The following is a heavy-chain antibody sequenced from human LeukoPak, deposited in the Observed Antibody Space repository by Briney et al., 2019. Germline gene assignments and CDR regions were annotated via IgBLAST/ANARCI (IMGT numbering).Heavy chain of an antibody. D-gene: IGHD3-22*01. J-gene: IGHJ4*02. CDR1: GFTFDDYA. Sequence: GRSLRLSCAASGFTFDDYAMHWVRQAPGKGLEWVSGISWNSGSRGYADSVKGRFTIFRDNAKNSLYLQINSLRPEDSALYYCAKSYYDSSGYRLGFDYWGQGTLVTVSS. CDR2: ISWNSGSR. V-gene: IGHV3-9*01. CDR3: AKSYYDSSGYRLGFDY.